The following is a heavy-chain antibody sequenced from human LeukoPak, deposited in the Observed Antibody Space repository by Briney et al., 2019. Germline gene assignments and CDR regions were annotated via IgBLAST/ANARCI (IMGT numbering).Heavy chain of an antibody. V-gene: IGHV3-23*01. J-gene: IGHJ4*02. D-gene: IGHD2/OR15-2a*01. CDR1: GFTFRDFA. CDR3: ATSGLSRFGF. Sequence: GGSLRLSCVASGFTFRDFAMIWVRRAPGRGLEWVSAFSGSGGSTYYADSVKGRFTISRDNTKNTLYLQMNSLRAGDTAVYYCATSGLSRFGFWGQGTLVTVSS. CDR2: FSGSGGST.